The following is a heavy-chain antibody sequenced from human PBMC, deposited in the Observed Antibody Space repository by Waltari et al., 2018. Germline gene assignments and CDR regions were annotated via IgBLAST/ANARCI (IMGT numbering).Heavy chain of an antibody. CDR3: ARDHLWLRFFDY. J-gene: IGHJ4*02. D-gene: IGHD5-12*01. CDR1: GGSISSNY. V-gene: IGHV4-59*01. CDR2: IYYSGST. Sequence: QVQLQESGPGLVKPSETLSLTCTGSGGSISSNYWSWIRQPPGKGLEWIGYIYYSGSTNYNPSLKSRVTISVDTSKNQFSLKLSSVTAADTAVYYCARDHLWLRFFDYWGQGTLVTVSS.